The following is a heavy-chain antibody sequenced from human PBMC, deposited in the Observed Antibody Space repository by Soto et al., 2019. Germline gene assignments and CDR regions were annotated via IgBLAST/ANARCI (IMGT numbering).Heavy chain of an antibody. Sequence: QVQLQQWGAGLLKPSETLSLTCDVFGGSFSGYSWSWIRQSPGKGLEWIGEINHSGSTNHNPSLESRLIISIATSRSQLSLKLSSVTAADTAVYFCARGTYYDDSAYYSNWGQGTLVTVSS. J-gene: IGHJ4*02. CDR2: INHSGST. V-gene: IGHV4-34*01. CDR1: GGSFSGYS. CDR3: ARGTYYDDSAYYSN. D-gene: IGHD3-22*01.